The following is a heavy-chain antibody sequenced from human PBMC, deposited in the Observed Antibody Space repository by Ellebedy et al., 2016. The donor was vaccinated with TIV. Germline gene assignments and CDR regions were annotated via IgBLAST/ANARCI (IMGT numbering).Heavy chain of an antibody. CDR3: AKGSSSGFTYDRVGFEY. V-gene: IGHV3-23*01. CDR1: GFTFSSFA. Sequence: GESLKTSCAASGFTFSSFAMHWVRQAPGKGLEWLSVISSDGSNTYHADSVKGRFTITRDNSKNTLYLQMNRLRTEDTAVYFCAKGSSSGFTYDRVGFEYWGQGALVTVSS. J-gene: IGHJ4*02. D-gene: IGHD3-22*01. CDR2: ISSDGSNT.